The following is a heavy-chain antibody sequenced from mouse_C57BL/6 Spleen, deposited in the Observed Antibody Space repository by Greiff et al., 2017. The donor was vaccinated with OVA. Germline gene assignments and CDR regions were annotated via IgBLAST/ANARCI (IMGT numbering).Heavy chain of an antibody. CDR3: ARTVVAYYAMDY. CDR1: GFTFSDYG. CDR2: ISSGSSTI. Sequence: EVQRVESGGGLVKPGGSLKLSCAASGFTFSDYGMHWVRQAPEKGLEWVAYISSGSSTIYYADTVKGRFTISGDNAKNTLFLQMTSLRSEDTAMYYCARTVVAYYAMDYWGQGTSVTVSS. D-gene: IGHD1-1*01. V-gene: IGHV5-17*01. J-gene: IGHJ4*01.